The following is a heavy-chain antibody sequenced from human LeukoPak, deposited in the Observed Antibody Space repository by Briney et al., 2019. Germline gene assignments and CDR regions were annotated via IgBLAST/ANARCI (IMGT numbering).Heavy chain of an antibody. V-gene: IGHV3-7*01. CDR2: INQYESEK. D-gene: IGHD2-21*02. J-gene: IGHJ4*02. Sequence: PGGSLRLSCAASGFTFSSYWMSWVRQGPGKGLEWVANINQYESEKYYVDSVKGRFTISRDNSKNTLYLQMNSLRAEDTAVYYCARVSAEQVVTAILGRIDYWGRGTLVTVSS. CDR1: GFTFSSYW. CDR3: ARVSAEQVVTAILGRIDY.